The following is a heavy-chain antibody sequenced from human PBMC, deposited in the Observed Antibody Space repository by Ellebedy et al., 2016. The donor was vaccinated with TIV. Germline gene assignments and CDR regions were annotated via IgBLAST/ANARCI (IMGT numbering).Heavy chain of an antibody. CDR1: GFTASAHY. V-gene: IGHV3-53*01. Sequence: GESLKISCAASGFTASAHYMNWVRQAPGKGLEWVSVIYAYAGGNTYYADSVRDRFTIFRDNPRNTVYLQMNSLRVEDTAVYYCMRGPNSDSWGQGTLVTVSS. D-gene: IGHD4-23*01. J-gene: IGHJ5*01. CDR3: MRGPNSDS. CDR2: IYAYAGGNT.